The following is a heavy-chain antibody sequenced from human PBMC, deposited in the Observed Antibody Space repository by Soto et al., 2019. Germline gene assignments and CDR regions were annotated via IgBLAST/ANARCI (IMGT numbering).Heavy chain of an antibody. CDR1: GYTFISYG. Sequence: QVQLVQSGAEVKKTGASVEVSCKASGYTFISYGISWVRQAPGQGLEWMGWISPYNGKTNYAQTFQGRATMTTDRSTRTAYMDLRSLRSDDTAVYYCARARFSTSWLGLLGTGAHGVEIDFWGQGALVTVSS. CDR3: ARARFSTSWLGLLGTGAHGVEIDF. CDR2: ISPYNGKT. V-gene: IGHV1-18*01. D-gene: IGHD6-13*01. J-gene: IGHJ4*02.